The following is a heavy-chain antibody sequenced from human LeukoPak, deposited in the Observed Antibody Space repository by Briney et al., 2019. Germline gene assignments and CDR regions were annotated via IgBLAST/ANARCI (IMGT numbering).Heavy chain of an antibody. Sequence: GGSLRLSCAASGFTFSSYSMNWVRQAPGKGLEWVSSISSSSSYIYYADSVKGRFTISRDNAKNSLYLQMNSLRAEDTAVYYCARDQVYSGYDGNCFDYWGQGTLVTVSS. CDR2: ISSSSSYI. D-gene: IGHD5-12*01. CDR1: GFTFSSYS. J-gene: IGHJ4*02. CDR3: ARDQVYSGYDGNCFDY. V-gene: IGHV3-21*01.